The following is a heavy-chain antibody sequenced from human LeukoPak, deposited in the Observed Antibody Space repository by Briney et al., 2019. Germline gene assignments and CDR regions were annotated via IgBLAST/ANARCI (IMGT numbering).Heavy chain of an antibody. V-gene: IGHV3-53*01. Sequence: GGSLRLSCAASGFTVSSNYMSWVRQAPGKGLEWVSVIYSGGSTYYADFVKGRFTISRDNSKNTLYLQMNSLRAEDTAVYYCARSSRPNYFDYWGQGTLVTVSS. CDR1: GFTVSSNY. D-gene: IGHD2-2*01. CDR2: IYSGGST. CDR3: ARSSRPNYFDY. J-gene: IGHJ4*02.